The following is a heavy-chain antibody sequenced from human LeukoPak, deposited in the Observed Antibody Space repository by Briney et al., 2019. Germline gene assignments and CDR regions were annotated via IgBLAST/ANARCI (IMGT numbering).Heavy chain of an antibody. Sequence: GGSLRLSCAASGFTFSSYAMHWVRQAPGKGLEWVAVISYDGSNKYYADSVKGRFTISRDNSKNTLYLQMNSLRAEDTAVYYCARAMVRGVIIGGSFDPWGQGTLVTVSS. D-gene: IGHD3-10*01. V-gene: IGHV3-30*04. CDR1: GFTFSSYA. J-gene: IGHJ5*02. CDR3: ARAMVRGVIIGGSFDP. CDR2: ISYDGSNK.